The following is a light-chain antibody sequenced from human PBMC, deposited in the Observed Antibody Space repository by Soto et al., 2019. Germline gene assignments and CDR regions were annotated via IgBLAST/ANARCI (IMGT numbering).Light chain of an antibody. Sequence: EIVLPQSPGTLSLSPGERATLSCRASQSVSSSYLAWYQQKPGQAPRLLIYGASSRATGIPDRFSGSGSGTDFTLTISRLEPEDFAVYYCQQRSSWPITFGQGTRLEIK. V-gene: IGKV3D-20*02. CDR1: QSVSSSY. CDR2: GAS. CDR3: QQRSSWPIT. J-gene: IGKJ5*01.